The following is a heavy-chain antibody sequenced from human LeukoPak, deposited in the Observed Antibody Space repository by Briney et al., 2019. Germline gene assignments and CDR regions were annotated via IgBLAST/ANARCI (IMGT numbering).Heavy chain of an antibody. CDR1: GFTFSSYA. CDR3: ARDYCSGGSCYATGWFDP. D-gene: IGHD2-15*01. CDR2: ISHDGSNK. V-gene: IGHV3-30*04. Sequence: GGSLRLSCAASGFTFSSYAMHWVRQAPGKGLEWVALISHDGSNKYYADSVKGRFTISRDNSKNTLYLQMNSLRAEDTAVYYCARDYCSGGSCYATGWFDPWGQGTLVTVSS. J-gene: IGHJ5*02.